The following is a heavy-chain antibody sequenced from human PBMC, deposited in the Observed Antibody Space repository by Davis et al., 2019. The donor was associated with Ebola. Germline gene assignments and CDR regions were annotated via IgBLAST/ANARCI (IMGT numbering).Heavy chain of an antibody. CDR3: AREGRDIVVVPAAILD. V-gene: IGHV1-8*01. CDR1: GYTLTSYD. D-gene: IGHD2-2*01. CDR2: MNLNSGNT. J-gene: IGHJ4*02. Sequence: ASVTVSCKASGYTLTSYDINWVRPATGQGLEWMGCMNLNSGNTGYAQKFQGRVTMTRNTSISTAYMELSSLRSEDTAVYYCAREGRDIVVVPAAILDWGQGTLVTVSS.